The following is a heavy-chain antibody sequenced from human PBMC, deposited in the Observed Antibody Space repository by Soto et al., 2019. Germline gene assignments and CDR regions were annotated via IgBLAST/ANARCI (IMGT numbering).Heavy chain of an antibody. Sequence: EASVKVSCKASGGTFSSYAISWVRQAPGQGLEWMGGIIPIFGTANYAQKFQGRVTITADESTSTAYMELSSLRSEDTAVYYGARPTCGYCSGGSCYSGSYCYGMDVWGQGTTVTVAS. D-gene: IGHD2-15*01. CDR3: ARPTCGYCSGGSCYSGSYCYGMDV. CDR2: IIPIFGTA. CDR1: GGTFSSYA. J-gene: IGHJ6*02. V-gene: IGHV1-69*13.